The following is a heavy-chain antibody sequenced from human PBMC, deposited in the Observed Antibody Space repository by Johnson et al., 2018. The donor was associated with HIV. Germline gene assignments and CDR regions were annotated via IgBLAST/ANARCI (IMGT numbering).Heavy chain of an antibody. CDR1: GFTFSSYG. D-gene: IGHD4-23*01. Sequence: QVQLVESGGGVVQPGRSLRLSCAASGFTFSSYGMHWVRQAPGTGLEWVAVISYAGSNKYYADSVKGRFTISRDNSKNTLYLQMHSLRAEDTAVYYCAKDDTVAFFIGAFDIWGQGTMVTVSS. V-gene: IGHV3-30*18. CDR2: ISYAGSNK. J-gene: IGHJ3*02. CDR3: AKDDTVAFFIGAFDI.